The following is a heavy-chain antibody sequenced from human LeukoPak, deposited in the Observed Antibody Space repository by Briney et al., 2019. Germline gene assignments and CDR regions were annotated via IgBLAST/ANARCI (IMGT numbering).Heavy chain of an antibody. CDR2: INPNSGGT. CDR3: ARGGSGSYFSWLDP. CDR1: GYTFTAYY. J-gene: IGHJ5*02. D-gene: IGHD3-10*01. Sequence: GASVKVSCKASGYTFTAYYMHWVRQAPGQGLEWMGRINPNSGGTYSAQKFQGRVTMTRDTSISTAYMELSRLRSDDTAVYYCARGGSGSYFSWLDPWGQGTLVTASS. V-gene: IGHV1-2*06.